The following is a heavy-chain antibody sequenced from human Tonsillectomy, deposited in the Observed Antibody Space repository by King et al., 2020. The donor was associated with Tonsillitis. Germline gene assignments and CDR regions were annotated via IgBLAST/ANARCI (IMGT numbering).Heavy chain of an antibody. V-gene: IGHV4-31*03. CDR1: GDSLTSGGYF. Sequence: QLQESGPGLVRPSQTLSLICSVSGDSLTSGGYFWSWIRQHPDKGLEWIGAIYHSGPTYHTPSLRSRLFMSGVTSKNQFSLRLTSVTAAGTAVYYCARNRDYGDYVDFWGQGTLVAVSS. D-gene: IGHD4-17*01. CDR3: ARNRDYGDYVDF. J-gene: IGHJ4*02. CDR2: IYHSGPT.